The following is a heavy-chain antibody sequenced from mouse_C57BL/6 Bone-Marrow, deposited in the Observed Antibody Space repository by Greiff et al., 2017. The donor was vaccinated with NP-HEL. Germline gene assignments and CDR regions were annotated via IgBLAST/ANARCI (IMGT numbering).Heavy chain of an antibody. Sequence: EVKLMESGPGLVKPSQSLSLTCSVTGYSITSGYYWNWIRQPPGNKLEWMGNISYDGSNNYNPSLKNRISITRDTSKNQFFLKLNSVTTEDTATYYCARTITTVVAKDAMDYWGQGTSVTVSS. J-gene: IGHJ4*01. V-gene: IGHV3-6*01. CDR2: ISYDGSN. CDR3: ARTITTVVAKDAMDY. CDR1: GYSITSGYY. D-gene: IGHD1-1*01.